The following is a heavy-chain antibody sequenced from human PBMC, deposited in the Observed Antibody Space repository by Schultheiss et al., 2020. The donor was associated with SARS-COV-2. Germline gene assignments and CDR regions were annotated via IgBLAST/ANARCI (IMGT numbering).Heavy chain of an antibody. D-gene: IGHD3-22*01. CDR1: GFTFSSYW. Sequence: GGSLRLSCAASGFTFSSYWMHWVRQAPGKGPVWVSRINADGSSTTYADSVKGRFTISRDNAMNTLHLQMNSLRAEDTAVYYCARSKHYYDNWGTEICFVYWGQGTLVTVSS. J-gene: IGHJ4*02. CDR2: INADGSST. CDR3: ARSKHYYDNWGTEICFVY. V-gene: IGHV3-74*01.